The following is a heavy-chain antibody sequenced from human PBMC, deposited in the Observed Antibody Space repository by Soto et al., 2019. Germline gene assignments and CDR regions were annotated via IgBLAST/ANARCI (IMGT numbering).Heavy chain of an antibody. CDR3: ARGGGYDSFDY. V-gene: IGHV4-30-2*06. Sequence: SEPLSLTCTVSGASISYGGFSWSWIRQSPGKGLEWIGYISHLENTYLHPSFKSRLTMSIDRTRNQFSLKLSSVTAADMAVYYCARGGGYDSFDYWGQGVLVTVSS. J-gene: IGHJ4*02. CDR1: GASISYGGFS. CDR2: ISHLENT. D-gene: IGHD5-12*01.